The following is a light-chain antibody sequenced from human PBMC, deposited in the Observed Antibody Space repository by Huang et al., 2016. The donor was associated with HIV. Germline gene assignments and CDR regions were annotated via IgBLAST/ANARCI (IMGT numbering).Light chain of an antibody. CDR1: QNISSF. V-gene: IGKV1-39*01. CDR2: AAS. J-gene: IGKJ3*01. CDR3: QQSYSSPLT. Sequence: DIQMTQSPYSLSASVGDRVTITCLASQNISSFLNWYQQKPGKAPTLLIHAASNLLSGVPSRFSGSGSGTNFILSISSLQPDDFVTYYCQQSYSSPLTFGPGTTVDI.